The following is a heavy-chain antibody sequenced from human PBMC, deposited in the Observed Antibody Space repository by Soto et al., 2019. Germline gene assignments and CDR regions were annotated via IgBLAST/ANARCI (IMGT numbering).Heavy chain of an antibody. CDR1: NGSITSSGYY. J-gene: IGHJ4*02. V-gene: IGHV4-31*03. CDR3: ARMSGTYYVPDY. CDR2: IYHSGST. D-gene: IGHD1-26*01. Sequence: QVQLQESGPRLVEASQTLSLTCTVSNGSITSSGYYWSWIRQLPGKRLEWIGYIYHSGSTFYSPSLQSRLTMSVDTSKNQFSLTLSSVTAADTAVYHCARMSGTYYVPDYWGQGTLVTVSS.